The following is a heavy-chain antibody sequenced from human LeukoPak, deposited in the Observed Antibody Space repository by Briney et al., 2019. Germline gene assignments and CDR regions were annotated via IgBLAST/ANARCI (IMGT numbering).Heavy chain of an antibody. J-gene: IGHJ4*02. CDR1: GGSISGYY. D-gene: IGHD6-13*01. CDR3: ARRDDSTSWYYFDY. CDR2: INHSGST. V-gene: IGHV4-34*01. Sequence: SETLSLTCTVSGGSISGYYWSWIRQPPGKGLEWIGEINHSGSTNYNPSLKSRVTISVDTSKNQFSLKLNSVTAADTAVYYCARRDDSTSWYYFDYWGQGNLVTVSS.